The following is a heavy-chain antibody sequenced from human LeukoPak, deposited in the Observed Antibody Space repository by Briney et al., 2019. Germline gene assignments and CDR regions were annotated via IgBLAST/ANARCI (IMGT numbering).Heavy chain of an antibody. J-gene: IGHJ4*02. V-gene: IGHV4-4*07. CDR1: GGSISSYY. D-gene: IGHD2-2*01. CDR2: IYTSGST. CDR3: ARAIVVVPAAIREGYYFDY. Sequence: SQTLSLTCTVSGGSISSYYWSWIRQPAGKGLEWIGRIYTSGSTNYNPSLKSRVTMSVDTSKNQFSLKLSSVTAADTAVYYCARAIVVVPAAIREGYYFDYWGQGTLVTVSS.